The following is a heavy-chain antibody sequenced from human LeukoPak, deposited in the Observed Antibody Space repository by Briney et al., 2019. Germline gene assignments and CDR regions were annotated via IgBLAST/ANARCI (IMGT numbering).Heavy chain of an antibody. CDR1: GGSFSGYY. V-gene: IGHV4-34*01. Sequence: KPSETLSLTCAVYGGSFSGYYWNWXRRSPGKGXEWIGEXXXXXRXXXXXXXKSRXTISLDTSNNQFSLKLSSVTAADTAVYYCARRPTGIDYWGQGTLVTVSS. CDR3: ARRPTGIDY. CDR2: XXXXXRX. J-gene: IGHJ4*02. D-gene: IGHD4-17*01.